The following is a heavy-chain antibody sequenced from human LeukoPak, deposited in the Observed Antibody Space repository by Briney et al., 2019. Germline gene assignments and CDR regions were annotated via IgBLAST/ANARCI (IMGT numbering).Heavy chain of an antibody. CDR1: GFTFSSYA. CDR2: ISYDGSNK. CDR3: AKDYWYSGAFPQPVIS. Sequence: PGRSLRLSCAASGFTFSSYAMHWVRQAPGKGLEWAAVISYDGSNKYYADSVKGRFTISRDNSKNTLFLQMNSLRAEDTAFYYCAKDYWYSGAFPQPVISWGQGTLVTVSS. V-gene: IGHV3-30*04. J-gene: IGHJ5*02. D-gene: IGHD1-26*01.